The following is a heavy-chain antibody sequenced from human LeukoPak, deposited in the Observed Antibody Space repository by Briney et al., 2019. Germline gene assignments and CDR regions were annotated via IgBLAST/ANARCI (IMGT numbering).Heavy chain of an antibody. CDR2: IAGGDEST. CDR3: ARGVYWSLDY. J-gene: IGHJ4*02. V-gene: IGHV3-23*01. D-gene: IGHD2-8*02. Sequence: GGSLRLSCAISGFIFNTNGMNWVRQSPGKGLEWLATIAGGDESTYYADSMKGRFAISRDNSKNTVLLHMNSLRVEDTAVYYCARGVYWSLDYWGQGTLVADSS. CDR1: GFIFNTNG.